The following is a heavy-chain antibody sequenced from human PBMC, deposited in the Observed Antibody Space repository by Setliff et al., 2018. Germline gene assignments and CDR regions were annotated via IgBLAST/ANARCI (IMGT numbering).Heavy chain of an antibody. V-gene: IGHV1-18*01. CDR1: GYTFTSYG. Sequence: ASVKVSCKASGYTFTSYGISWVRQAPGQGLEWMGWISAYNGNTNYAQKLQGRVTMTTDTSTSTAYMDLSSLRFEDTAVYYCARAQSWSGGPYYFDNWGQGTLVTVSS. CDR3: ARAQSWSGGPYYFDN. J-gene: IGHJ4*02. D-gene: IGHD3-3*01. CDR2: ISAYNGNT.